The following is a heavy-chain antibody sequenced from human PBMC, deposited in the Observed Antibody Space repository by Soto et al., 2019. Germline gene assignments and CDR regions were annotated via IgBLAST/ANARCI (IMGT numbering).Heavy chain of an antibody. Sequence: QITLKESGPTLVKPTQVLTLTCSFSGFSVASIGAGVAWIRQPPGKALEWLALINWNDNKRYSPSLADRLSITKDTSNNQVVLTMTDMDPEDTATYFCAHSRISISGAPFDSWGQGTLVTVSS. CDR2: INWNDNK. CDR3: AHSRISISGAPFDS. CDR1: GFSVASIGAG. J-gene: IGHJ4*02. V-gene: IGHV2-5*01. D-gene: IGHD1-1*01.